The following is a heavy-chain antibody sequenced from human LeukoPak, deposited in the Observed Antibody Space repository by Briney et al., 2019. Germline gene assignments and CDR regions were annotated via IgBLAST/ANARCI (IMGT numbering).Heavy chain of an antibody. Sequence: PGGSLRLSCAASGFSFSDYYMSWIRQAPGKGLEWVSYISSSGNTIYYADSVKGRFTISRDNGKNSLYLQMNSLRAEDTAVYYCARDQYYYDSSAPPLYWGQGTLVTVSS. J-gene: IGHJ4*02. CDR2: ISSSGNTI. D-gene: IGHD3-22*01. CDR3: ARDQYYYDSSAPPLY. CDR1: GFSFSDYY. V-gene: IGHV3-11*01.